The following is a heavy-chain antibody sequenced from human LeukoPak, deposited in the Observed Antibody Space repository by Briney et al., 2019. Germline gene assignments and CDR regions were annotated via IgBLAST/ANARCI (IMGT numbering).Heavy chain of an antibody. J-gene: IGHJ5*02. Sequence: SETLSLTCTVSGGSISSGDYYWSWIRQPPGKGLEWIGYIYYSGSTNYNPSLKSRVTISVDTSKNQFSLKLSSVTAADTAVYYCARDGGGDWFDPWGQGTLVTVSS. V-gene: IGHV4-61*08. D-gene: IGHD4-23*01. CDR3: ARDGGGDWFDP. CDR1: GGSISSGDYY. CDR2: IYYSGST.